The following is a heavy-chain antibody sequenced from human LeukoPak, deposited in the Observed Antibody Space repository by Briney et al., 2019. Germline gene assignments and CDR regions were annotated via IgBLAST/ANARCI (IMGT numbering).Heavy chain of an antibody. CDR1: GFTFSSYG. CDR2: IRYDGSNK. CDR3: ASYIAAAGPFDY. D-gene: IGHD6-13*01. Sequence: GSLRLSCAASGFTFSSYGMHWVRQAPGKGLEWVAFIRYDGSNKYYADSVKGQFTISRDNSKNTLYLQMNSLRAEDTAVYYCASYIAAAGPFDYWGQGTLVTVSS. V-gene: IGHV3-30*02. J-gene: IGHJ4*02.